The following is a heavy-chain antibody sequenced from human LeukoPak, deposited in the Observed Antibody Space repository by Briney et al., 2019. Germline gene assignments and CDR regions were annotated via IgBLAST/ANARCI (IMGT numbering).Heavy chain of an antibody. D-gene: IGHD5-24*01. Sequence: GGSLRLSCAVSGFTFSSYWMSWVRQAPGKGLEWVANIKQDGSEKYYVDSVKGRFTISRDNAKNSLYLQMNSLRAEDTAVYYCAREDDGYNNWGQGTLVTVSS. J-gene: IGHJ4*02. CDR2: IKQDGSEK. CDR3: AREDDGYNN. CDR1: GFTFSSYW. V-gene: IGHV3-7*01.